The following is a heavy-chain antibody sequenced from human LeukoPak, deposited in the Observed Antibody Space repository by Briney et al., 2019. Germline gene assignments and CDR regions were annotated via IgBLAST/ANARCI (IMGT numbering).Heavy chain of an antibody. CDR2: INTNTGNP. Sequence: ASVKVSCKASGYTFTSYAMNWVRQAPGQGLEWMGWINTNTGNPTYAQGFTGRFVFSLDTSVSTAYLQISSLKAEDTAVYYCTTTVTNALQKTFDYWGQGTLVTVSS. CDR3: TTTVTNALQKTFDY. CDR1: GYTFTSYA. J-gene: IGHJ4*02. D-gene: IGHD4-11*01. V-gene: IGHV7-4-1*02.